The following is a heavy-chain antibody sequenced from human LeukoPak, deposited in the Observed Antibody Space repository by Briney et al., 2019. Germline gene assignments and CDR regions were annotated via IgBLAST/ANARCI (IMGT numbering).Heavy chain of an antibody. CDR2: ISWNSGSI. D-gene: IGHD3-10*01. CDR3: AKDQGALWFGELYGAFDI. J-gene: IGHJ3*02. V-gene: IGHV3-9*01. Sequence: PGGSLRLSCAASGFTFDDYAMHWVRQAPGKGLEWVSGISWNSGSIGYADSVKGRFTISRDNAKNSLYLQMNSLRAEDTALYYCAKDQGALWFGELYGAFDIWGQGTTVTVSS. CDR1: GFTFDDYA.